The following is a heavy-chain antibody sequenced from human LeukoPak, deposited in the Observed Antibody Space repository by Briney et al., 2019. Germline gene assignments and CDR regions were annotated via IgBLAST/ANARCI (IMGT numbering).Heavy chain of an antibody. D-gene: IGHD1-26*01. CDR1: GFTFSSYA. CDR2: IRSNGGST. Sequence: PGGSLRLSCAASGFTFSSYAMNWVRQAPGKGLEYVSAIRSNGGSTYYANSVKGRFTISIDNSKNTLYLQMGSLRAEDMAVYYCARQIVGATWFDPWGQGTLVTVYS. CDR3: ARQIVGATWFDP. J-gene: IGHJ5*02. V-gene: IGHV3-64*01.